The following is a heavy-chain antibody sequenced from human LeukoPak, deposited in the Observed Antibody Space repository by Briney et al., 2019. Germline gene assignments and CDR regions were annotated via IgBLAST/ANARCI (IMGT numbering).Heavy chain of an antibody. CDR3: ARSRRVVVVTASYYYGMDV. CDR1: GGSISSYY. J-gene: IGHJ6*02. D-gene: IGHD2-21*02. V-gene: IGHV4-4*07. CDR2: IYTSGST. Sequence: SETLSLTCTVSGGSISSYYWSWIRQPAGKGLEWIGRIYTSGSTNYNPSLKSRVTMSVDTSKNQFSLKLSSVTAADTAVYYCARSRRVVVVTASYYYGMDVWGQGTTVTVSS.